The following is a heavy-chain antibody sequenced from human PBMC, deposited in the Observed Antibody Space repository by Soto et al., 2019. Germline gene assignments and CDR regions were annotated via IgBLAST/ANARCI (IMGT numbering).Heavy chain of an antibody. V-gene: IGHV1-8*02. Sequence: QMQLGQSGAEVKKPGASVKASCMASGYTCSSYDITWVRQAAGHGLEWMGWVNPNSGETDYTQKCQGRVTMTRNNSTNTDSMEMSRLRSEDTAVHNCRGKGLLDWFVDLWGQGTLANVCS. D-gene: IGHD3-9*01. CDR2: VNPNSGET. CDR1: GYTCSSYD. CDR3: RGKGLLDWFVDL. J-gene: IGHJ5*02.